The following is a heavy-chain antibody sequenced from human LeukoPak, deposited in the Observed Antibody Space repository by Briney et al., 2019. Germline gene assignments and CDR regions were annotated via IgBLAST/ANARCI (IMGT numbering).Heavy chain of an antibody. CDR2: IKQDGSEK. CDR3: ARDSAGNDY. V-gene: IGHV3-7*03. Sequence: GGSLRLSCEASGFTFSTYWMSWVRQAPGKGLEWVANIKQDGSEKYYVDSVKGRFTISRDNAKNSLYLQMNGLRAEDTAMYYCARDSAGNDYWGKGTLVTVSS. J-gene: IGHJ4*02. D-gene: IGHD6-13*01. CDR1: GFTFSTYW.